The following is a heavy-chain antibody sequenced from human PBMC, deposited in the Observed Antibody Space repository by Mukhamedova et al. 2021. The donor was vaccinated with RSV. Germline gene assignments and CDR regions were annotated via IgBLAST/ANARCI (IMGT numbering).Heavy chain of an antibody. J-gene: IGHJ6*02. D-gene: IGHD3-3*01. Sequence: VRQAPGKGLEWISYISMDGSLIFYSDSVKGRFTISRDNAKNSLYLQMSSLRVEDTALYYCMRDAESPFWNGPRGDVWGPGTTVTVS. CDR3: MRDAESPFWNGPRGDV. CDR2: ISMDGSLI. V-gene: IGHV3-48*03.